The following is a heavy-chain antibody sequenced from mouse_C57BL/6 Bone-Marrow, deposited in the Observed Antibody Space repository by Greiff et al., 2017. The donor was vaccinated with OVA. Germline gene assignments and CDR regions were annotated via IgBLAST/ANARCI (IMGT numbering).Heavy chain of an antibody. CDR3: ARVLEEKNYFDC. CDR1: GYTFTSYW. V-gene: IGHV1-64*01. Sequence: VQLQQPGAELVKPGASVKLSCKASGYTFTSYWMHWVKQRPGQGLEWIGMIHPNSGSTNYNEKFKSKATLTVDKSSSTAYMQLSSLTSEDSAVYDCARVLEEKNYFDCWGQGTTLTVSS. CDR2: IHPNSGST. J-gene: IGHJ2*01.